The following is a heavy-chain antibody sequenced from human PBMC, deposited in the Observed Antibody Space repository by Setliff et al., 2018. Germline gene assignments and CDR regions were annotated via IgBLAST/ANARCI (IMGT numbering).Heavy chain of an antibody. Sequence: PGGSLRLSCTASGFNFGGYGMHWVRQAPGKGLEWVSFTQYDGKKKDYADSVKGRFTISRDNSRNTLYLQMNDLRPEDTAMYYCAKDRSGSYKYFFDPWGQGTLVTVSS. D-gene: IGHD1-26*01. CDR3: AKDRSGSYKYFFDP. CDR1: GFNFGGYG. J-gene: IGHJ5*02. CDR2: TQYDGKKK. V-gene: IGHV3-30*02.